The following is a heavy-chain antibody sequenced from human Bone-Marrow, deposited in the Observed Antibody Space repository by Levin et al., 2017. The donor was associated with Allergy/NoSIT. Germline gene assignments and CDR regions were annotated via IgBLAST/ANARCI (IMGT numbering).Heavy chain of an antibody. Sequence: SQTLSLTCTVSGDSLRSYYWSWLRQPPGKRLEWIAYISYSGSTNYNPSLKSRVTLSVDTSKNHFSLNLTSVTAADTAVYYCARSLRRENFDYWGQGILVTVSS. CDR3: ARSLRRENFDY. J-gene: IGHJ4*02. V-gene: IGHV4-59*01. D-gene: IGHD5-24*01. CDR2: ISYSGST. CDR1: GDSLRSYY.